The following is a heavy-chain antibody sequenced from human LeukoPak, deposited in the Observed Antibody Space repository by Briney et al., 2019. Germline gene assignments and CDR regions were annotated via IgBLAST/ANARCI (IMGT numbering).Heavy chain of an antibody. V-gene: IGHV1-2*02. Sequence: ASVKVSCKASGYTFTGYYMHWVRQAPGQGLEWMGWINPNSGGTNYAQKFQGRVTMTRDTSISTAYMELSRLRSDDTAVYYCAKHIRTVVTRSDLDYWGQGTLVTVSS. J-gene: IGHJ4*02. D-gene: IGHD4-23*01. CDR1: GYTFTGYY. CDR2: INPNSGGT. CDR3: AKHIRTVVTRSDLDY.